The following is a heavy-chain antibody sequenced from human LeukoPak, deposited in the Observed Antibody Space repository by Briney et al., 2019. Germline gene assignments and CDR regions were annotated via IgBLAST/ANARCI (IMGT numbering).Heavy chain of an antibody. J-gene: IGHJ4*02. V-gene: IGHV4-59*01. CDR2: TYDSGIT. Sequence: SETLSLTCTVSAGSTSSYYWSWIRQPPGKGLEWIGNTYDSGITNYNPSLKSRVTILLDTSKNQFSLRLSSVTAADTAMYYCTRGYSGSGSYYYYFDYWGQGTLVTVSS. CDR3: TRGYSGSGSYYYYFDY. D-gene: IGHD3-10*01. CDR1: AGSTSSYY.